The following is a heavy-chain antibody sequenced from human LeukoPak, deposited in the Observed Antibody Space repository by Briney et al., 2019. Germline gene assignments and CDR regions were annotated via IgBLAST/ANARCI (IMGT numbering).Heavy chain of an antibody. V-gene: IGHV1-46*01. CDR3: ARDDSSGWYRKKYNWFDP. D-gene: IGHD6-19*01. CDR1: GYTLTSYY. Sequence: EASVKVSCKASGYTLTSYYMHWVRQAPGRGLEWMGIINPSGGSTSYAQKFQGRVTMTRDMSTSTVYMELSSLRSEDTAVYYCARDDSSGWYRKKYNWFDPWGQGTLVTVSS. CDR2: INPSGGST. J-gene: IGHJ5*02.